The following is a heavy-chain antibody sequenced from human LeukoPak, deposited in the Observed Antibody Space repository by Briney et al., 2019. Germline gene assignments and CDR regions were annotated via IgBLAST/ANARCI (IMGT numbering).Heavy chain of an antibody. D-gene: IGHD6-19*01. CDR1: GFTFSSYS. CDR3: ARDRGRGIAVAGTGY. Sequence: TGGSLRLSCAASGFTFSSYSMNWVRQAPGKGLEWVSSISSSSSYIYYADSVKGRFTISRDNAKNSLYLQMNSLRAEDTAVYYCARDRGRGIAVAGTGYWGQGTLVTVSS. V-gene: IGHV3-21*01. CDR2: ISSSSSYI. J-gene: IGHJ4*02.